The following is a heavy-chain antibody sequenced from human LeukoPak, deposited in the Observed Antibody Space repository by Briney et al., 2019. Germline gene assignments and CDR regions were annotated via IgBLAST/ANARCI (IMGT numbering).Heavy chain of an antibody. CDR2: ISYDGSNK. CDR1: RFTFSSYG. J-gene: IGHJ4*02. CDR3: ARDERGVGAIFLDY. Sequence: GGSLRLSCAASRFTFSSYGMHWARQAPGKGLEWVAVISYDGSNKYYADSVKGRFTISRDNSKNTLYLQMNSLRAEDTAVYYCARDERGVGAIFLDYRGPGTLVTVSS. D-gene: IGHD1-26*01. V-gene: IGHV3-30*03.